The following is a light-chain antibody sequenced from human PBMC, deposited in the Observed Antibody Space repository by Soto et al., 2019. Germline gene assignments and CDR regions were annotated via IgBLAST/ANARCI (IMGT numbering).Light chain of an antibody. CDR1: SSSIERNT. CDR3: VSFTSSTTYV. V-gene: IGLV1-44*01. CDR2: DVA. J-gene: IGLJ1*01. Sequence: QSVLTQPPSASGTPGQRVTISCSGDSSSIERNTVSWYQQHPGKPPKLIIYDVATRPSGVSNRFSGSKSGSTASLIISRLQTEDEADYYCVSFTSSTTYVFGSGTKLTVL.